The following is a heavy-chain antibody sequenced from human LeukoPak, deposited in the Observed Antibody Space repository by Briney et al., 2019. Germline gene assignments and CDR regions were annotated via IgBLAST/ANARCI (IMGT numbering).Heavy chain of an antibody. CDR2: INQDGSEK. D-gene: IGHD2-15*01. CDR1: GFTFSSYG. CDR3: ASRSSVAASGPG. J-gene: IGHJ4*02. V-gene: IGHV3-7*01. Sequence: GGSPRLSCAASGFTFSSYGMSWVRQAPGKGLEWVANINQDGSEKYYVDSVKGRFTISRDNAKNSLYLQMSSLRAEDTALYYCASRSSVAASGPGWGQGTLVTVSS.